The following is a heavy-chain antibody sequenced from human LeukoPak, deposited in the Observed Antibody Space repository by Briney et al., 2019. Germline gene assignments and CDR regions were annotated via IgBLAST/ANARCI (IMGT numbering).Heavy chain of an antibody. V-gene: IGHV4-34*01. Sequence: SETLCLTCAVYGGSFSGYYWSWIRQPPGKGLEWIGEINHSGSTNYNPSLKSRVTISVDTSKNQFSLKLSSVTAADTAVYYCARRNSGSYLKLDYWGQGTLVTVSS. CDR2: INHSGST. CDR3: ARRNSGSYLKLDY. CDR1: GGSFSGYY. J-gene: IGHJ4*02. D-gene: IGHD1-26*01.